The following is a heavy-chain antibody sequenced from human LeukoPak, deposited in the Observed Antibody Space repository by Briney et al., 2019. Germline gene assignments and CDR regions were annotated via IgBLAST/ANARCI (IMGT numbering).Heavy chain of an antibody. Sequence: SETLSLTCTVSGGSISSYYWSWIRQPPGKGLEWIGYIYYSGSTNYNPSLKSRVTISVDTSKNQFSLKLSSVTAADTAVYYCARSDDGFLTGLSSGWFDPWGQGTLVTVSS. J-gene: IGHJ5*02. V-gene: IGHV4-59*01. D-gene: IGHD3-9*01. CDR1: GGSISSYY. CDR2: IYYSGST. CDR3: ARSDDGFLTGLSSGWFDP.